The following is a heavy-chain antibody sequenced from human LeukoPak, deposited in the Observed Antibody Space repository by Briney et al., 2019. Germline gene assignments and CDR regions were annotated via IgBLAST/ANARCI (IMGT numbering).Heavy chain of an antibody. CDR1: GGSISSGGYY. CDR3: ARGPVLGAFDY. J-gene: IGHJ4*02. CDR2: IYHSGST. D-gene: IGHD3-16*01. Sequence: SETLSLTCTVSGGSISSGGYYWSWIRQPPGKGLEWIGYIYHSGSTYYNPSLKSRVTISVDTSKNQFSLKLSSVTAADTAVYYCARGPVLGAFDYWGQGTLVTVSS. V-gene: IGHV4-30-2*05.